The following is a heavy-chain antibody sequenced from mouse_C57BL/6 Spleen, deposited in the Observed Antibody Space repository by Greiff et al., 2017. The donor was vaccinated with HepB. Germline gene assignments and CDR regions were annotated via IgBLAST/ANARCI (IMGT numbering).Heavy chain of an antibody. CDR1: GFTFSSYA. J-gene: IGHJ1*03. Sequence: VQLKESGGGLVKPGGSLKLSCAASGFTFSSYAMSWVRQTPEKRLEWVATISDGGSYTYYPDNVKGRFTISRDNAKNNLYLQVSHLKSEDTAMYYCARDSFYGNYWYFDVWGTGTTVTVSS. D-gene: IGHD2-10*01. V-gene: IGHV5-4*01. CDR2: ISDGGSYT. CDR3: ARDSFYGNYWYFDV.